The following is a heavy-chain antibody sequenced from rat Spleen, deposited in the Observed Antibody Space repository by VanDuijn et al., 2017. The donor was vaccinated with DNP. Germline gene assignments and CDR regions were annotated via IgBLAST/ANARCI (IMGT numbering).Heavy chain of an antibody. Sequence: QVQLKESGPGLVQPSQTLSLTCTVSGFSFTSYGVSWVRQSPGKGLEWIAAISGGGSTYYNSALKSRLRISRDTSKSQVFLKMNSLQTEDTATYYCARAGTGWGSSNWFAYWGQGTLVTVSS. V-gene: IGHV2S12*01. J-gene: IGHJ3*01. CDR1: GFSFTSYG. D-gene: IGHD1-4*01. CDR3: ARAGTGWGSSNWFAY. CDR2: ISGGGST.